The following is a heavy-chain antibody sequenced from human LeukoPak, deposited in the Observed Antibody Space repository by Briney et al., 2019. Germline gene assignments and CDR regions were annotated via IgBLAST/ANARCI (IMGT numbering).Heavy chain of an antibody. D-gene: IGHD6-19*01. Sequence: SSETLSLTCTVSGGSISSYYWSWIRQPAGKGLEWIGRIYTSGSTNYNPSLKSRVTMSVDTSKNQFSLKLSSVTAADTAVYYCARDHSSGWYQYNWFDPWGQGTLVTVSS. V-gene: IGHV4-4*07. CDR3: ARDHSSGWYQYNWFDP. CDR1: GGSISSYY. CDR2: IYTSGST. J-gene: IGHJ5*02.